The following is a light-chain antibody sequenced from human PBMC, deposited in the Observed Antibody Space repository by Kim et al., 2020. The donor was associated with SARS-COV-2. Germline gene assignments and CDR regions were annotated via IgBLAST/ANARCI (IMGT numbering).Light chain of an antibody. CDR2: RNN. CDR3: AAWDDSLRTHV. CDR1: NSNIGSNV. V-gene: IGLV1-44*01. Sequence: GQRVIIPCSGSNSNIGSNVVNWYQQLPGTAPKLLIYRNNERPSGVPDRFSGSKSGTSASLAINGLQSEDEADYYCAAWDDSLRTHVLGDGTKVTVL. J-gene: IGLJ1*01.